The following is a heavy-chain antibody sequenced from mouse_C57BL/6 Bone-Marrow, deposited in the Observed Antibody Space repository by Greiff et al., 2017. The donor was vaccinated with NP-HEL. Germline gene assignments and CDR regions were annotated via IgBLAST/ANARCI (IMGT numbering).Heavy chain of an antibody. Sequence: EVQLQQSGPELVKPGASVKISCKASGYTFTDYYMNWVKQSHGKSLEWIGDINPNNGGTSYNQKFKGKATLTVDKSSSTAYMELRSLTSEDSAVYYCARRVSGTLYYFDFWGKGTTLTVSS. CDR3: ARRVSGTLYYFDF. D-gene: IGHD4-1*01. CDR1: GYTFTDYY. J-gene: IGHJ2*01. CDR2: INPNNGGT. V-gene: IGHV1-26*01.